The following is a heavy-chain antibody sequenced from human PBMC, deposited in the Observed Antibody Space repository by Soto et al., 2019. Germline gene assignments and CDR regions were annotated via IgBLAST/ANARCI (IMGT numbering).Heavy chain of an antibody. CDR2: IFYSGGT. V-gene: IGHV4-59*01. D-gene: IGHD1-1*01. CDR3: ARLQLVQKVIDY. J-gene: IGHJ4*02. Sequence: SETLSLTCTVSGDSISTYYWSWIRQPPGKGLQWIGYIFYSGGTAYNPSLKSRVTISLDMSKKQISLKLSSVTTADTATYFCARLQLVQKVIDYWGLGTTVTVSS. CDR1: GDSISTYY.